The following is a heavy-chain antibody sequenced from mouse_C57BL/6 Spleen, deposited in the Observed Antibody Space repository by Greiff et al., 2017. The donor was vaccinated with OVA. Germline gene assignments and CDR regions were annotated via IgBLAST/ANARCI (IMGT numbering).Heavy chain of an antibody. CDR2: IYWDDDK. D-gene: IGHD1-1*01. CDR3: ARTLDYGSSDVRDYCDD. V-gene: IGHV8-12*01. J-gene: IGHJ2*01. CDR1: GFSLSTSGMG. Sequence: QVQLKESGPGILQSSQTLSLTCSFSGFSLSTSGMGVSWIRQPSGKGLEWLAHIYWDDDKRYNPSLKSRLTLSKDTSRNQVFRKIASGDTAATATDCCARTLDYGSSDVRDYCDDGGQGTTLTVSS.